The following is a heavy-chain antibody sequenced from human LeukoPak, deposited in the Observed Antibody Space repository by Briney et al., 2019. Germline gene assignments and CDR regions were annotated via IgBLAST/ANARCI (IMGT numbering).Heavy chain of an antibody. J-gene: IGHJ6*02. Sequence: SETLSLTCAVYGGSFRGYYWSWIRQPPGKGLEWIGEIIDRGSTNYNPSLKSRVTISVDTSKNQFSLRLSSVTAADTAVYYCARHKHTYWDRAYYGMDVWAKGPRSPPP. V-gene: IGHV4-34*12. CDR2: IIDRGST. CDR3: ARHKHTYWDRAYYGMDV. CDR1: GGSFRGYY. D-gene: IGHD2-8*02.